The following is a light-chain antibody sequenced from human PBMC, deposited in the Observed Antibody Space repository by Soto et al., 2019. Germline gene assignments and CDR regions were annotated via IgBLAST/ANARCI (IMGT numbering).Light chain of an antibody. V-gene: IGKV3-20*01. J-gene: IGKJ1*01. CDR1: QSISHNY. CDR2: GVS. Sequence: IVLTQSPGTLSLSPGERATLSCRASQSISHNYLSWYQQEPGHAPRLLIHGVSIRATGIPDRFSGSGSGTDFTLSISRLEPEDFAVYYCQLYSGSAWTFGQGTKVEIK. CDR3: QLYSGSAWT.